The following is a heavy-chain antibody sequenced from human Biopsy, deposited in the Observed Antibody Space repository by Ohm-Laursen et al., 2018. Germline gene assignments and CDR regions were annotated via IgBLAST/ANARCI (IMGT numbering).Heavy chain of an antibody. CDR2: INHSGST. V-gene: IGHV4-34*01. CDR3: ARHPTGFWFDP. Sequence: GTLSLTCGVSGGSFSSYYWSWIRQPPGKGLEWIGEINHSGSTNYNPSLKSRVTISVDTSKNQFSLRLSSVTAADTAVYYCARHPTGFWFDPWGQGTLVIVSS. CDR1: GGSFSSYY. J-gene: IGHJ5*02.